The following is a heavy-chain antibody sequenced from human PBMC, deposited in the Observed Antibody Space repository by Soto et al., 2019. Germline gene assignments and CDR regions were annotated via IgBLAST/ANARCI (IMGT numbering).Heavy chain of an antibody. CDR3: ARDGGFWSGYWVNNFDY. CDR2: ISSSGTTI. V-gene: IGHV3-11*01. J-gene: IGHJ4*02. Sequence: NPGGSLRLSCAASGFTFSDYYMSWIRQAPGKGLEWVSYISSSGTTIYYADSVKGRFTISRDNAKNSLYLQMNSLRAEDTAVYYCARDGGFWSGYWVNNFDYWGQGALVTVSS. CDR1: GFTFSDYY. D-gene: IGHD3-3*01.